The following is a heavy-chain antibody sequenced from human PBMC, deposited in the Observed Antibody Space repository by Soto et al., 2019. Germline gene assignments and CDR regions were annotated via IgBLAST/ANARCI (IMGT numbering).Heavy chain of an antibody. J-gene: IGHJ4*02. CDR3: ARWGTTGGFDL. V-gene: IGHV3-30*19. Sequence: QLQLVESGGGVVQLGTSLRLSCTASGFMFKSYVMHWVRQAPGKGLEWVALTSYDGNNKYYGDSVKGRFTVSRDNSKNTLHLQMDSLRPEDTALYYCARWGTTGGFDLWGQGTLVSVSS. CDR2: TSYDGNNK. CDR1: GFMFKSYV. D-gene: IGHD3-16*01.